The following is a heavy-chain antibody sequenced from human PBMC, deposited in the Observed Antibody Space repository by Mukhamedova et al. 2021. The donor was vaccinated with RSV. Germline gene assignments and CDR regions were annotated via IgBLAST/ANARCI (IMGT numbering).Heavy chain of an antibody. D-gene: IGHD6-19*01. CDR1: TFSSYA. V-gene: IGHV3-30-3*01. CDR3: AHSGYSGDWHADY. CDR2: ISYDGTNK. J-gene: IGHJ4*02. Sequence: TFSSYAMHWVRQAPGKGLEWVAVISYDGTNKWYVDSVKGRFTISRDNSKNTLYLQVNSLRAEDTAVYYCAHSGYSGDWHADYWGQG.